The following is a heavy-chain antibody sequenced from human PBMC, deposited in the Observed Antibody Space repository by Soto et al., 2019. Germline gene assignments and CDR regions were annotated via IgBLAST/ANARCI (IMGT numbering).Heavy chain of an antibody. CDR3: AKGGRQWLVTSDFNY. J-gene: IGHJ4*02. CDR2: VSHDGRNT. Sequence: GGSLRLSCAASGFTLSDYAMHWVLQAPDKGLEWVAVVSHDGRNTHYADSVKGRFTISRDSSKNTVSLEMTSLRAEDTAVYYCAKGGRQWLVTSDFNYWGQGALVTVSS. V-gene: IGHV3-30*18. CDR1: GFTLSDYA. D-gene: IGHD6-19*01.